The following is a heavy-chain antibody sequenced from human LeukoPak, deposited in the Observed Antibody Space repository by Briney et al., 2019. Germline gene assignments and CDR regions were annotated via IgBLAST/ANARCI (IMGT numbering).Heavy chain of an antibody. Sequence: GGSLRLSCAASGFTVRSNYMSWVRQAPGKGLEWVSLIYSGSSTYYADSVRGRFTISRDNAKNSLYLQMNSLRAEDTAVYYCARRRGITIFGVVTPPNPYNWFDPWGQGTLVTVSS. CDR2: IYSGSST. CDR1: GFTVRSNY. V-gene: IGHV3-66*04. D-gene: IGHD3-3*01. CDR3: ARRRGITIFGVVTPPNPYNWFDP. J-gene: IGHJ5*02.